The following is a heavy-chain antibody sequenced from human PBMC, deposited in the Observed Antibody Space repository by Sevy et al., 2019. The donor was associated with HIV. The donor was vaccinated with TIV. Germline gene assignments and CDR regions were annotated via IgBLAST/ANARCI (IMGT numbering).Heavy chain of an antibody. D-gene: IGHD3-9*01. CDR2: ISVGGHVT. J-gene: IGHJ4*02. CDR3: AKSISADPVLYYFDY. Sequence: GGSLRLSCAASGFTFSSYAMNWVRQAPGKGLEWVSAISVGGHVTKYADSVKGRITISRDNSRNILYLQMNSLGAEDTAVYYCAKSISADPVLYYFDYWGQGTLVTVSS. V-gene: IGHV3-23*01. CDR1: GFTFSSYA.